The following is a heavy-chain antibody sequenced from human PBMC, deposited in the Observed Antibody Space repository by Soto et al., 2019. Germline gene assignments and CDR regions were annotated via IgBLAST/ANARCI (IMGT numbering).Heavy chain of an antibody. CDR3: GGDKPDIVVVTAIPI. D-gene: IGHD2-21*02. J-gene: IGHJ3*02. CDR2: INHSGST. V-gene: IGHV4-34*01. CDR1: GGSFSGYY. Sequence: SETLSLTCAVYGGSFSGYYWSWIRQPPGKGLEWIGEINHSGSTNYNPSLKSRETISVDTSKNQFSLKLSSVTAADTAVYYCGGDKPDIVVVTAIPIWCQGTRVT.